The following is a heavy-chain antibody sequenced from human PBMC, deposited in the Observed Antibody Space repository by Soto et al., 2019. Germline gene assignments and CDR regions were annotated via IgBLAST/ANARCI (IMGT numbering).Heavy chain of an antibody. CDR2: IWGTGNIK. CDR1: GFTFSSFG. J-gene: IGHJ6*03. V-gene: IGHV3-33*01. Sequence: GGSLRLSCAASGFTFSSFGMHWVRQVPGKGLEWVAVIWGTGNIKYYVDSVKGRFTISRDNSKNTLYLQMDNLRAEDTAVYYCARDPPAALQSADADSNSYHHMDVWGKGTTVTVSS. CDR3: ARDPPAALQSADADSNSYHHMDV. D-gene: IGHD2-2*01.